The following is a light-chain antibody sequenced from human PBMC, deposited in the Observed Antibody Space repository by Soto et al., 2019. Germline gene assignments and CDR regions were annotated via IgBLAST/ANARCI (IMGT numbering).Light chain of an antibody. CDR1: SGSIASNY. CDR2: EDT. V-gene: IGLV6-57*02. CDR3: QSYDSSNVV. J-gene: IGLJ3*02. Sequence: NFMLTQPHSVSESPGKTVTISCTGSSGSIASNYVQWFQQRPGSAPTTVIYEDTQRPSGVPDRFYGSIDSSSNSASLTISGLKTEDEADHYCQSYDSSNVVFGGGTKLTVL.